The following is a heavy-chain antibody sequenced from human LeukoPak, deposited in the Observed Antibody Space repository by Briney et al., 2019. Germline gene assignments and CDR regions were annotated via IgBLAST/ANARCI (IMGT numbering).Heavy chain of an antibody. Sequence: ASVKVSCTASGYTFTGDYMHWVRQAPGQGLEWMGWINPNSGGTNYAQKFQGRVTMTRDTSISTAYMELSRLRSDGTAVYYCAREDYYDSSGYYPNWFDPWGQGTLVTVSS. CDR1: GYTFTGDY. J-gene: IGHJ5*02. CDR3: AREDYYDSSGYYPNWFDP. D-gene: IGHD3-22*01. V-gene: IGHV1-2*02. CDR2: INPNSGGT.